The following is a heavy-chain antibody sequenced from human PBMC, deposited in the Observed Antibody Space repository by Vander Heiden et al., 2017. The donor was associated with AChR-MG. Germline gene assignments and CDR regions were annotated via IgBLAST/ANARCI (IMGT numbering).Heavy chain of an antibody. D-gene: IGHD6-19*01. CDR2: VIPIFGTE. CDR3: AREGVAVAGSVGAFDI. J-gene: IGHJ3*02. Sequence: QLQLVQSAAEAKKPGSLVTASCKAPGATFRSYASSWVRQAPGQGLEWMGGVIPIFGTENYAQKFQGRVTITADESTSTAYMGLSSLRSEDTAVYYCAREGVAVAGSVGAFDIWGQGTMVTVSS. CDR1: GATFRSYA. V-gene: IGHV1-69*12.